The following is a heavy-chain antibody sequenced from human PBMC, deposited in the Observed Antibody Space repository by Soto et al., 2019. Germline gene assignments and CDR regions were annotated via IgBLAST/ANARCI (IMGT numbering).Heavy chain of an antibody. Sequence: SETLSLTCAVYGGSFSGYYWSWIRQPPGKGLEWIGEINHSGSTNYNPSLKSRVTISVDTSKNQFSLKLSSVTAADTAVYYCARDYYGSGSSLDYWGQGTLVTVSS. CDR1: GGSFSGYY. V-gene: IGHV4-34*01. CDR3: ARDYYGSGSSLDY. D-gene: IGHD3-10*01. J-gene: IGHJ4*02. CDR2: INHSGST.